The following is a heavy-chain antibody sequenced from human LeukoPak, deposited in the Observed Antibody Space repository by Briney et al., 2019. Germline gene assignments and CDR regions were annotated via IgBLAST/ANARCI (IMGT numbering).Heavy chain of an antibody. Sequence: PGGSLRLSCAASGFTFSSYAMSWVRQAPGKGLEWVSAISGRDDSTYYADSVKGRFTFSRDNSKNTLYLQMNCLRAEDTAVYYCAREGGGGYSYGYPFDYWGQGTLVTVSS. J-gene: IGHJ4*02. D-gene: IGHD5-18*01. CDR2: ISGRDDST. V-gene: IGHV3-23*01. CDR1: GFTFSSYA. CDR3: AREGGGGYSYGYPFDY.